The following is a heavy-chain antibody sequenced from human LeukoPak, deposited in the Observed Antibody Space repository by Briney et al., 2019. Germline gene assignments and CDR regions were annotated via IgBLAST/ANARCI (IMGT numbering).Heavy chain of an antibody. D-gene: IGHD4-23*01. CDR3: ARRTVDDAFDI. CDR1: GGSFSGYY. CDR2: IYHSGST. J-gene: IGHJ3*02. V-gene: IGHV4-34*01. Sequence: KPSETLSLTCAVYGGSFSGYYWSWIRQPPGKGLEWIGYIYHSGSTYYNPSLKSRVTISVDRSKNQFSLKLSSVTAADTAVYYCARRTVDDAFDIWGQGTMVTVSS.